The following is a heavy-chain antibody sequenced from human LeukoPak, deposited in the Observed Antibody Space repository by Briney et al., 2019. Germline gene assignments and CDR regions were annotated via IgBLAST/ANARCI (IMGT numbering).Heavy chain of an antibody. D-gene: IGHD3-16*01. CDR1: GFTFINYA. Sequence: PGGSLRLSCAASGFTFINYAMSWVRQSPGTGLEWVAGISGGGGNAYYADSVKGRFTISRDNSKNTLYLQMNSLRAEDTAIYYCAKGLSGAGGGYWGQGTLVTVSS. CDR3: AKGLSGAGGGY. V-gene: IGHV3-23*01. CDR2: ISGGGGNA. J-gene: IGHJ4*02.